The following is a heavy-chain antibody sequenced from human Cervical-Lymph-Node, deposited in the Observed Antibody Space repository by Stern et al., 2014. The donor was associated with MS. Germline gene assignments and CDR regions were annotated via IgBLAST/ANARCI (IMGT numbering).Heavy chain of an antibody. CDR2: ITGLGHYI. CDR1: GVTLSGYV. CDR3: ATDGGHYYFDN. J-gene: IGHJ4*02. V-gene: IGHV3-21*01. Sequence: EVQLVESGGGLVKPGGSLRLSCPASGVTLSGYVMNWVRQAPGKGLEWVSSITGLGHYIDYADSVKGRFTISRDNAKNSVFLQMDSLRVEDTAVYYCATDGGHYYFDNWGQGRLVTVSS. D-gene: IGHD3-16*01.